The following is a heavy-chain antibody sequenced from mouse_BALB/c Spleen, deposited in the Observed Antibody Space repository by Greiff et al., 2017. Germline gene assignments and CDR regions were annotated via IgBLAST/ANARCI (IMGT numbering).Heavy chain of an antibody. D-gene: IGHD2-4*01. CDR3: AREGDDYDGGFAY. V-gene: IGHV3-6*02. CDR1: GYSITSGYY. CDR2: ISYDGSN. J-gene: IGHJ3*01. Sequence: EVKLMESGPGLVKPSQSLSLTCSVTGYSITSGYYWNWIRQFPGNKLEWMGYISYDGSNNYNPSLKNRISITRDTSKNQFFLKLNSVTTEDTATYYCAREGDDYDGGFAYWGQGTLVTVSA.